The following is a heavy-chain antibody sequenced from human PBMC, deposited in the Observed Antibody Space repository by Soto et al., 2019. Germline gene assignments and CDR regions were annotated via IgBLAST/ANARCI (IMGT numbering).Heavy chain of an antibody. CDR2: IYYSGST. D-gene: IGHD1-1*01. CDR3: ARGSGNWNDGYNWFDP. Sequence: QVQLQESGPGLVKPSETLSPTCTVSGGSISSYYWSWIRQPPGKGLEWIGYIYYSGSTNYNPSLKSRVTISVDTSKNQFSLKLSSVTAADTAVYYCARGSGNWNDGYNWFDPWGQGTLVTVSS. J-gene: IGHJ5*02. V-gene: IGHV4-59*01. CDR1: GGSISSYY.